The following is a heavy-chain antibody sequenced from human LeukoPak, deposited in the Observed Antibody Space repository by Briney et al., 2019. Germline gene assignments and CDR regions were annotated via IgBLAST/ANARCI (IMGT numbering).Heavy chain of an antibody. CDR3: ARRYDFWSGSVYGMDA. V-gene: IGHV3-30-3*01. CDR1: GFTFSSYA. J-gene: IGHJ6*02. CDR2: ISYDGSNK. D-gene: IGHD3-3*01. Sequence: GGSLRLSCAASGFTFSSYAMHWVRQAPGKGLEWVAVISYDGSNKYYADSAKGRFTISRDNSKNTLYLQMNSLRVEDTAVYYCARRYDFWSGSVYGMDAWGQGTTVTVSS.